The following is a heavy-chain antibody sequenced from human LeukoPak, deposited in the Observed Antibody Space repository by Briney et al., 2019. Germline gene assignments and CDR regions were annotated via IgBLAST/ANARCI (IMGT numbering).Heavy chain of an antibody. J-gene: IGHJ6*03. CDR1: GFTFSSYA. Sequence: PGGSLRLSCAASGFTFSSYAMSWVRQAPGKGLEWVSAISGSGGSTYYADSVKGRFTISRDNSKNTLYLQMNSLRAEDTAVYYCAKLGTFGVVYYYMDVWGKGTTVTVSS. V-gene: IGHV3-23*01. D-gene: IGHD3-3*01. CDR3: AKLGTFGVVYYYMDV. CDR2: ISGSGGST.